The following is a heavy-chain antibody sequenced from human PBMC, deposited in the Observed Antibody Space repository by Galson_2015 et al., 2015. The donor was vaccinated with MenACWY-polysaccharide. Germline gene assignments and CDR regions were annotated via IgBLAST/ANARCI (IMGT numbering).Heavy chain of an antibody. V-gene: IGHV3-23*01. Sequence: SLRLSCAASGFTFSSYAMRWVRQAPGKGLEWVSGISASGGSTYYADSVKCRCTISRDSSKNTLSLQMNSLRPEDTAVYYWAKDLRYCSGGSCYSYSYYYGMDVWGQGTTVTVSS. D-gene: IGHD2-15*01. CDR3: AKDLRYCSGGSCYSYSYYYGMDV. J-gene: IGHJ6*02. CDR1: GFTFSSYA. CDR2: ISASGGST.